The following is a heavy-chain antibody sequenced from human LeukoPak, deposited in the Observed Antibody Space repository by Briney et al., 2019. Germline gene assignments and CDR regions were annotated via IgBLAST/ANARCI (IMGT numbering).Heavy chain of an antibody. J-gene: IGHJ4*02. D-gene: IGHD7-27*01. V-gene: IGHV4-59*01. CDR1: GGSISDYY. Sequence: PSETLSLTCTVSGGSISDYYWSWLRQSPGKGLEWIGYIYHTGSTSYSPSLKSRVTISADTSQNQFSLKLSSVTAADTAVYYCASRKLGNDYWGQGTLVTVSS. CDR2: IYHTGST. CDR3: ASRKLGNDY.